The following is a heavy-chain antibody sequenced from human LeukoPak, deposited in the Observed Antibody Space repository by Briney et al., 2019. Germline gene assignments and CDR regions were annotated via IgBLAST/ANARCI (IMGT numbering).Heavy chain of an antibody. CDR1: GGSISSSSYY. CDR2: IYHSGSA. Sequence: PSETLSLTCTVSGGSISSSSYYWGWIRQPPGKGLEWIGSIYHSGSAYYNPSLKSRVTISVDTSKNQFSLKLSSVTAADTAVYYCARWYDSSGYYLGGPHYFDYWGQGTLVTVSS. J-gene: IGHJ4*02. CDR3: ARWYDSSGYYLGGPHYFDY. D-gene: IGHD3-22*01. V-gene: IGHV4-39*07.